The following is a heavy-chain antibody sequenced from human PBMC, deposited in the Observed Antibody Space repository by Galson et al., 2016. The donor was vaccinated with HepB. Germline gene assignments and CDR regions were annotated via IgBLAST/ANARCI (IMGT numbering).Heavy chain of an antibody. CDR3: ARTQGQRVNHNYFDH. CDR2: IYYSGST. Sequence: SETLSLTCTVSGGSINSYYWSWIRQPPGKGLEWIGTIYYSGSTYYNPSLKSRVTISVDTSKNQFSPKVSSVTAADTAVYYCARTQGQRVNHNYFDHWGQGTLVTVSS. D-gene: IGHD3-10*01. J-gene: IGHJ4*02. CDR1: GGSINSYY. V-gene: IGHV4-59*04.